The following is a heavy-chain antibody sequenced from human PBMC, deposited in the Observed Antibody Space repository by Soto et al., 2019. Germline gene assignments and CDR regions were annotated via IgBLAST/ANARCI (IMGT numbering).Heavy chain of an antibody. CDR1: GGSISNSNW. CDR3: ASAPGRDSSSWYFNYYYYYGMDV. J-gene: IGHJ6*02. CDR2: IYHSGST. Sequence: KSSETLSLTCAVSGGSISNSNWWSWVRQPPGKGLEWIGEIYHSGSTNYNPSLKSRVTISVDKSKNQFSLKLSSVTAADTAVYYCASAPGRDSSSWYFNYYYYYGMDVWGQGTTVTVSS. D-gene: IGHD6-13*01. V-gene: IGHV4-4*02.